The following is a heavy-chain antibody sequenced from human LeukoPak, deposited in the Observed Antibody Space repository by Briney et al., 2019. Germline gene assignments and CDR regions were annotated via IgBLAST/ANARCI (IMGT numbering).Heavy chain of an antibody. CDR3: AKDRPPYYYDSSGYYDY. V-gene: IGHV3-23*01. CDR1: GFTFSSYA. Sequence: GGSLRLSCAASGFTFSSYAMSWVRQAPGKGLEWVSAISGSGGSTYYADSVKGRFTISRDNTNNTLYLQMNSLRAEDTAVYYCAKDRPPYYYDSSGYYDYWGQGTLVTVSS. D-gene: IGHD3-22*01. CDR2: ISGSGGST. J-gene: IGHJ4*02.